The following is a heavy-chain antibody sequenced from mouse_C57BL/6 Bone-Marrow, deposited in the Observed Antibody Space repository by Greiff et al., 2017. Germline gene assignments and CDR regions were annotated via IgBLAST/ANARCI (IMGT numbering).Heavy chain of an antibody. J-gene: IGHJ4*01. CDR3: ANYYGSSYHAMDY. CDR1: GYTFTSYG. CDR2: IYPRSGNT. V-gene: IGHV1-81*01. D-gene: IGHD1-1*01. Sequence: VQLQESGAELARPGASVKLSCKASGYTFTSYGISWVKQRTGQGLEWIGEIYPRSGNTYYNEKFKGKATLTADKSSSTAYMELRSLTSEDSAVYFCANYYGSSYHAMDYWGQGTSVTVSS.